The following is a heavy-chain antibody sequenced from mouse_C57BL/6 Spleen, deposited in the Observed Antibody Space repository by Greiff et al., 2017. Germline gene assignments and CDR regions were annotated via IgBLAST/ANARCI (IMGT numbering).Heavy chain of an antibody. CDR2: ISSGGDYI. J-gene: IGHJ3*01. D-gene: IGHD2-1*01. Sequence: EVQGVESGEGLVKPGGSLKLSCAASGFTFSSYAMSWVRQTPEKRLEWVAYISSGGDYIYYADTVKGRFTISRDNARNTLYLQMSSLKSEDAAMYYCTRDGVYSRFAYGGQGTLVTVSA. V-gene: IGHV5-9-1*02. CDR1: GFTFSSYA. CDR3: TRDGVYSRFAY.